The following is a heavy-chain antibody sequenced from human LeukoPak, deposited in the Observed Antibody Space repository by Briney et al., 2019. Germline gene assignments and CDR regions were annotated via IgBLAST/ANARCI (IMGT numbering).Heavy chain of an antibody. J-gene: IGHJ3*02. D-gene: IGHD3-22*01. CDR2: INHSGST. CDR1: GGSFSGYY. V-gene: IGHV4-34*01. Sequence: SETLSLTCAVYGGSFSGYYWSWIRQPAGKGLEWIGEINHSGSTNYNPSLKSRVTISVETSKNQFSLKLSSVTAADTAVYYCARGNPYDSSGYYRDAFDIWGQGTMVTVSS. CDR3: ARGNPYDSSGYYRDAFDI.